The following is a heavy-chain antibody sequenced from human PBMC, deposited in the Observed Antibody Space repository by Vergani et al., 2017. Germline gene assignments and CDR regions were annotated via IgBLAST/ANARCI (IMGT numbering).Heavy chain of an antibody. V-gene: IGHV1-3*01. CDR2: INAGNGNT. CDR1: GYTFTSYA. D-gene: IGHD5-12*01. J-gene: IGHJ4*02. CDR3: AREEYSGDPPDY. Sequence: QVQLVQSGAEVKKPGASVKVSCKASGYTFTSYAMHWVRQAPGKRLEWMGWINAGNGNTKYSQKFQGRVTITRDTSASTAYMELSSLRSEDTAVYYCAREEYSGDPPDYWGQGTLVTVSS.